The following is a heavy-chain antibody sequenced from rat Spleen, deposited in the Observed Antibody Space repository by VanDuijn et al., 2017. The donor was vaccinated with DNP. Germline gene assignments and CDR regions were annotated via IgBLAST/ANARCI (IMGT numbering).Heavy chain of an antibody. D-gene: IGHD1-11*01. CDR3: AKPASYGGYWFAY. CDR2: IFFDGSGT. CDR1: GFTFSDYN. Sequence: EVQLVESGGGLVQPGRSLKLSCAASGFTFSDYNMAWVRQAPKKGLEWVATIFFDGSGTYYGYSVKGRFTISRDNAKSVLYLQMDSLRSEDTATYCCAKPASYGGYWFAYWGQGTLVTVSS. J-gene: IGHJ3*01. V-gene: IGHV5-7*01.